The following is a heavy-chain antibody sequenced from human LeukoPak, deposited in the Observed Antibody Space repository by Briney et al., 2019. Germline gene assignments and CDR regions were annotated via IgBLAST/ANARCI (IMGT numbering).Heavy chain of an antibody. CDR1: GFTFSNYG. V-gene: IGHV3-30*18. J-gene: IGHJ6*02. CDR3: AKVVGDGTYYYYGVDV. Sequence: GGSLRLSCAASGFTFSNYGMHWVRQAPGKGLEWVAVISYDGSNRYYGDSVKGRFTISRDNSKNTLNLQMNSLRAEDTAVYYCAKVVGDGTYYYYGVDVWGQGTTVTVPS. D-gene: IGHD3-16*01. CDR2: ISYDGSNR.